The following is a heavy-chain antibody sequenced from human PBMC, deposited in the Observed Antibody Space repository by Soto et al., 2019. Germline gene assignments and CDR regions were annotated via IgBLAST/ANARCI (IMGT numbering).Heavy chain of an antibody. CDR2: IYPGDSHT. CDR1: GYSFSSYW. J-gene: IGHJ6*02. Sequence: GESLKISCKGSGYSFSSYWIGWVRQMPGKGLEWMGIIYPGDSHTRYSPSFQGHVTISADKSISTAYLQWSSLKASDTSTYSCARDSYYTSGNYFNYCPNAMGVWGQGTTVTVSS. CDR3: ARDSYYTSGNYFNYCPNAMGV. V-gene: IGHV5-51*01. D-gene: IGHD3-10*01.